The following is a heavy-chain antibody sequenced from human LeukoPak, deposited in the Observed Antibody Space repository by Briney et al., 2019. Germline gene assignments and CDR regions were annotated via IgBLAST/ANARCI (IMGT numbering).Heavy chain of an antibody. D-gene: IGHD5-12*01. J-gene: IGHJ6*03. CDR1: GFTFSSYW. CDR2: IKEDGSEK. Sequence: GGSLRLSCAASGFTFSSYWMSWVRKAPGKGLEWVANIKEDGSEKYYVDSVKGRFTISRDNAKNSLYLQMNSLRAEDTAVYYCARVGYSLATNYYYYMDVWGKGTTVTISS. V-gene: IGHV3-7*01. CDR3: ARVGYSLATNYYYYMDV.